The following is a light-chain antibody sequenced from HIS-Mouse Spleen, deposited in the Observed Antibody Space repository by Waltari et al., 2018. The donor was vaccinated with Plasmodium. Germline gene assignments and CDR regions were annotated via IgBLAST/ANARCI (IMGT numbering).Light chain of an antibody. CDR1: SSDVGGYNS. J-gene: IGLJ1*01. CDR2: DVS. Sequence: QSALTQPRSVSGSPGQSVPIPCTGTSSDVGGYNSVSWSQQPPGKAPKLMIYDVSKRPSGVPDRFSGSKSGNTASLTISGLQAEDEADYYCCSYAGSYTFVFGTGTKVTVL. CDR3: CSYAGSYTFV. V-gene: IGLV2-11*01.